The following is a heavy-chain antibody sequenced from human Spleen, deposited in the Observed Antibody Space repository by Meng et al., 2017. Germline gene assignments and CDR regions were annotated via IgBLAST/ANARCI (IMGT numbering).Heavy chain of an antibody. Sequence: SETLSLTCTVSGGSISSSSYYWGWIRQPPGKGLEWIGEINHSGSTNYNPSLESRATISVDTSQNHLSLKLSAVTAADSAVYYCARGPTTMAHDFDYWGQGTLVTVSS. CDR2: INHSGST. CDR3: ARGPTTMAHDFDY. J-gene: IGHJ4*02. D-gene: IGHD4-11*01. CDR1: GGSISSSSYY. V-gene: IGHV4-39*02.